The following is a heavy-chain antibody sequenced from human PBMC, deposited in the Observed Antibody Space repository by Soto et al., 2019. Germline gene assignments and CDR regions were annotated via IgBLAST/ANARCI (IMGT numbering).Heavy chain of an antibody. J-gene: IGHJ4*02. V-gene: IGHV2-5*02. CDR1: GLSLFTSEVG. CDR3: APQYGSGSYQSFDY. D-gene: IGHD3-10*01. CDR2: TYWDNDK. Sequence: QITLKESGPTLVKPTQTLTLTCTFSGLSLFTSEVGVGGIRQPPGKALEWLALTYWDNDKRYSPSLKSRLTITKNTSKNQVVLIMTTMDPVDTATYYCAPQYGSGSYQSFDYWGQGTLVTVSS.